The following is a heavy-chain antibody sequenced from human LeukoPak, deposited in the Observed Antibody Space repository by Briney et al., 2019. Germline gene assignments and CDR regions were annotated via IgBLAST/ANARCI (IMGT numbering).Heavy chain of an antibody. CDR1: GFTFSSFD. D-gene: IGHD5-18*01. V-gene: IGHV3-48*03. CDR3: ARESYESFDY. CDR2: IGNSGSPI. Sequence: GGSLRLSCAASGFTFSSFDMNWVRQAPGTGLEWVSYIGNSGSPIYYADSVKGRFTISRDNAKNSLYLQMNSLRAEDTAVYYCARESYESFDYWGQGTLVTVSS. J-gene: IGHJ4*02.